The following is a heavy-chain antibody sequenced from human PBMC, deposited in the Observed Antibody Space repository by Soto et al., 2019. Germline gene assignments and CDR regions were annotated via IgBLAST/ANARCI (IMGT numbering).Heavy chain of an antibody. D-gene: IGHD1-26*01. CDR3: AASLVGATISFDY. CDR2: IVVGSGNT. CDR1: GFNFTSSA. V-gene: IGHV1-58*01. J-gene: IGHJ4*02. Sequence: SVKVSCKASGFNFTSSAVQWVRQARGQRLEWIGWIVVGSGNTNYAQKFQERVTITRDMSTSTAYMELSSLRSEDTAVYYCAASLVGATISFDYWGQGTLVTVSS.